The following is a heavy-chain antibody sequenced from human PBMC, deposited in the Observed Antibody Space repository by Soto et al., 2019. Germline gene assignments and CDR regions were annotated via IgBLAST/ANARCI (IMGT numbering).Heavy chain of an antibody. CDR2: ISGSGGST. J-gene: IGHJ1*01. Sequence: PGGSLRLSCAASGFTFSSYAMSWVRQAPGKGLEWVSAISGSGGSTYYADSVKGRFTISRDNSKNTLYLQMNSLRAEDTAVYYCAKVPFAILEPEYFQHWGQGTLVTVSS. CDR3: AKVPFAILEPEYFQH. V-gene: IGHV3-23*01. D-gene: IGHD3-3*01. CDR1: GFTFSSYA.